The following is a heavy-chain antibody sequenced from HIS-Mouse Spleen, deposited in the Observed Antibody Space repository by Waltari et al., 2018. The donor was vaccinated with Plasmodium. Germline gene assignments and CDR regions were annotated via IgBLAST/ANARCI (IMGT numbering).Heavy chain of an antibody. CDR3: ASSWYWYFDL. V-gene: IGHV3-7*01. D-gene: IGHD6-13*01. CDR1: GFTFSSYW. CDR2: IKQDGSEK. Sequence: EVQLVESGGGLVQPGGSLRLSCVASGFTFSSYWMSWVRQAPGKGRGWVANIKQDGSEKDYVDSGKGRFTISRDNAKNSLYLQMNSLRAEDTAVYYCASSWYWYFDLWGRGTLVTVSS. J-gene: IGHJ2*01.